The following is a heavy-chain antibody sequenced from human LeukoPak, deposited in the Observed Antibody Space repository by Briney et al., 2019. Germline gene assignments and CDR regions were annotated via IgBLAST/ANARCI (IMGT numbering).Heavy chain of an antibody. Sequence: PSETLSLTCTVSGGSISSSSYYWSWIRQPPGKGLEWIGYIYYSGSTYYNPSLKSRVTISVDTSKNQFSLKLSSVTAADTAVYYCAREIQLWSFDYWGQGTLVTVSS. CDR1: GGSISSSSYY. V-gene: IGHV4-30-4*01. D-gene: IGHD5-18*01. CDR3: AREIQLWSFDY. CDR2: IYYSGST. J-gene: IGHJ4*02.